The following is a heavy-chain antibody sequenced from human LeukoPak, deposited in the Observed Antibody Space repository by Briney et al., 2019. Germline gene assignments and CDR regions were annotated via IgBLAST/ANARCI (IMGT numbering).Heavy chain of an antibody. J-gene: IGHJ5*02. CDR3: ARSDTTVTGLDP. D-gene: IGHD4-17*01. V-gene: IGHV4-4*02. Sequence: SETLSLTCAVSGGSISSSNWWSWVRQPPGKGPEWIGEIDHSGSTNYNPSLKSRVTISVDKSKNQFSLKLSSVTAADTAVYYCARSDTTVTGLDPWGQGTLVSVSS. CDR2: IDHSGST. CDR1: GGSISSSNW.